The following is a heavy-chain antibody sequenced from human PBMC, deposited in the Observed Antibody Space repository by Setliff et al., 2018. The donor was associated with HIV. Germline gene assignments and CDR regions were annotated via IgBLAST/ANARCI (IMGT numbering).Heavy chain of an antibody. CDR1: GYSFASHS. V-gene: IGHV1-3*01. CDR3: ARGRGPSRFDY. CDR2: INAGNGKT. Sequence: ASVKVSCKASGYSFASHSLHWVRQAPGQRLEWMGWINAGNGKTKYSQKFQSRVTITRNTSITTAYMELSSLRSEDTAIYYCARGRGPSRFDYWGQGTLVTVSS. J-gene: IGHJ4*01.